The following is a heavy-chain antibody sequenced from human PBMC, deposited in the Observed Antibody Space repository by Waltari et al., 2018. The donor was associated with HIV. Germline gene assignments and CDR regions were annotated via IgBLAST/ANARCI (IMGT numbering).Heavy chain of an antibody. Sequence: EVQLVESGGGLVQPGRSLRLSCAASGFTFDDYAMHWVRQAPGKGLEWVSGISWNSGSIGYADSVKGRFTISRDNAKNSLYLQMNSLRAEDTALYYCAKGGLAVAGWGVDYWGQGTLVTVSS. CDR3: AKGGLAVAGWGVDY. D-gene: IGHD6-19*01. CDR2: ISWNSGSI. CDR1: GFTFDDYA. J-gene: IGHJ4*02. V-gene: IGHV3-9*01.